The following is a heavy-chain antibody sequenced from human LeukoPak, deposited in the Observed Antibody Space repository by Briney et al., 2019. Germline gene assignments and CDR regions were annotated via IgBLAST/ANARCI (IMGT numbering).Heavy chain of an antibody. D-gene: IGHD5-24*01. CDR2: IYYSGSS. CDR3: ARNRDGYNSFDY. J-gene: IGHJ4*02. V-gene: IGHV4-31*03. Sequence: SETLSLTCTVSGVSINNGGYYWSWIRQHPGKGLEWIGYIYYSGSSYYNPSLRSRVTTSVDTSKNHFSLKLSSVTAADTAVYYCARNRDGYNSFDYWGQGTLVTVSS. CDR1: GVSINNGGYY.